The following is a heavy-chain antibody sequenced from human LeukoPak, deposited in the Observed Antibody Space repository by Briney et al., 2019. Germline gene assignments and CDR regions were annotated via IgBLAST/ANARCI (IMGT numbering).Heavy chain of an antibody. CDR3: AGDRGITVTKDFDY. V-gene: IGHV1-24*01. D-gene: IGHD4-17*01. CDR2: YDPEEGGI. J-gene: IGHJ4*02. CDR1: GGTFSSYA. Sequence: ASVKVSCKASGGTFSSYAISWVRQAPGKGLEWMGGYDPEEGGIIYAQKFLDRVTMTEDTSTTTAYMEVSSLRSEDTAVYFCAGDRGITVTKDFDYWGQGTLVTVSS.